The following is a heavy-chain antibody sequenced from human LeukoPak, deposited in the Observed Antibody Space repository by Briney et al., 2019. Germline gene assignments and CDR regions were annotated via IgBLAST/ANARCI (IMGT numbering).Heavy chain of an antibody. CDR2: IYYSGST. CDR1: GGSISSYY. D-gene: IGHD3-22*01. V-gene: IGHV4-59*01. Sequence: SETLSLTCTVSGGSISSYYWSWIRQPPGKGLEWIGYIYYSGSTNYNPSLKSRVTISVDTSKNQFSLKLSSVTAADTAVYYCARDLIDYYYGMNVWGQGTTVTVSS. J-gene: IGHJ6*02. CDR3: ARDLIDYYYGMNV.